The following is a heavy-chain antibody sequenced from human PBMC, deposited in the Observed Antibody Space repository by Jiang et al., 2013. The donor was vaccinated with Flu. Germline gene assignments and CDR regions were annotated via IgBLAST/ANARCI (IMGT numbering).Heavy chain of an antibody. CDR1: GGSHQQWWLL. CDR3: ARDPIPFTGSYSYVAD. V-gene: IGHV4-31*03. J-gene: IGHJ4*02. CDR2: IYYSGST. Sequence: GSGLVKPLRRGPCPSPCTVSGGSHQQWWLLLELDPPAPREGLEWIGYIYYSGSTYYNPSLKSRVTISVDTSKNQFSLKLSSVTAADTAVYYCARDPIPFTGSYSYVADWGQGTLGHRLL. D-gene: IGHD5-18*01.